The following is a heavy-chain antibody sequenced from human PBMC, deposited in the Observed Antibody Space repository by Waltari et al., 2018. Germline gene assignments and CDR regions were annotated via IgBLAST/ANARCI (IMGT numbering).Heavy chain of an antibody. Sequence: EVQLVESGGGLVQPGGSLRLSCAASGLTVRSNYMSWVRRAPGKGLEWVSVIYSGGSTYSADSVKGRFTISRDNSKNTLYLQMNSLRAEDTAVYYCARAVDTASPHWFDPWGQGTLVTVSS. CDR2: IYSGGST. CDR1: GLTVRSNY. J-gene: IGHJ5*02. CDR3: ARAVDTASPHWFDP. D-gene: IGHD5-18*01. V-gene: IGHV3-66*02.